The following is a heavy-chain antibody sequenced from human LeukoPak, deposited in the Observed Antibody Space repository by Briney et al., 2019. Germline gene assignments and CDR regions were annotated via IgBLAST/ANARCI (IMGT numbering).Heavy chain of an antibody. CDR3: ATCIAVTGLFDY. V-gene: IGHV3-23*01. CDR1: GFTFSSYA. J-gene: IGHJ4*02. CDR2: IGGGGSST. Sequence: GGSLRLSCAASGFTFSSYAMAWVRLAPGKGLEWVSAIGGGGSSTYYADSVQGRFTISRDNSENTLYLQMNSLRAEDTAVYYCATCIAVTGLFDYWGQGTLVTVSS. D-gene: IGHD6-13*01.